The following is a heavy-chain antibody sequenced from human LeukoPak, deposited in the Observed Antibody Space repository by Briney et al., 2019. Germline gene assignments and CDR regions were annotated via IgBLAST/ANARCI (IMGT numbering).Heavy chain of an antibody. CDR3: AKGIGSGSYSEGFDY. V-gene: IGHV3-23*01. CDR2: ISGSGGST. CDR1: GFTFSSYA. D-gene: IGHD1-26*01. J-gene: IGHJ4*02. Sequence: PGGSLRLSCAASGFTFSSYAMSWVRQAPGKGLEWVSAISGSGGSTYYADSVKGRFTISRDNSKNTLYLQINSLRAEDTAVYYCAKGIGSGSYSEGFDYWGQGTLVTVSS.